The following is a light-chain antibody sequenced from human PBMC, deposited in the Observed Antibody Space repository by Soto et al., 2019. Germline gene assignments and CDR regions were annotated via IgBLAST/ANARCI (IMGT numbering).Light chain of an antibody. CDR2: LNSDGSH. J-gene: IGLJ2*01. Sequence: QSVLTQSPSASASLGASVKLTCTLSSGHSNYAIAWHQQQPEKGPRYLMKLNSDGSHSKGDGIPDRFSGSSSGAERYLTISSLQSEDEADYYCQTWATGIQVVFGGGTQLTVL. V-gene: IGLV4-69*01. CDR3: QTWATGIQVV. CDR1: SGHSNYA.